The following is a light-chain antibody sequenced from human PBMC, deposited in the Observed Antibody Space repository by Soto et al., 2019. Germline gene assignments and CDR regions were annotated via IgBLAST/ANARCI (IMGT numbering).Light chain of an antibody. Sequence: DIQMTQSPSTLSASVGDRVMITCRASQSISTWLAWYQQKPWKAPKPLIFDASSLQSGVPSRFSGSGSGIEFTFTISSLQSDDFATYYCQQYNTFSGTFGQGTKLEIK. CDR3: QQYNTFSGT. J-gene: IGKJ2*02. CDR1: QSISTW. CDR2: DAS. V-gene: IGKV1-5*01.